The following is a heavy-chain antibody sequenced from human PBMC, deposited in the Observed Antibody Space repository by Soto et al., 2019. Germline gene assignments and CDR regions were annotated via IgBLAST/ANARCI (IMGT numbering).Heavy chain of an antibody. J-gene: IGHJ4*02. CDR3: AKDVWSIAARRMDFDY. Sequence: PGGSLRLSCAASGFTFSSYAMSWVRQAPGKGLEWVSSISGSGGSTYYADSVKGRFTISRDNSKNTLYLQMNSLRAEDTAVYYCAKDVWSIAARRMDFDYWGQGTLVTVSS. D-gene: IGHD6-6*01. CDR2: ISGSGGST. CDR1: GFTFSSYA. V-gene: IGHV3-23*01.